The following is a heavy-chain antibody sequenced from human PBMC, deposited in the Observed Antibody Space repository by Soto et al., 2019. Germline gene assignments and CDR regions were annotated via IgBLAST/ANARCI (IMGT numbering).Heavy chain of an antibody. D-gene: IGHD6-6*01. Sequence: DSVKVSCKASGYTFTSYGISWVRQAPGQGLEWMGWISAYNGNTNYAQKLQGRVTMTTDTSTSTAYMELRSLRSDDTAVYYCARDLKGYSSSPVFDPWGQGTLVTVSS. CDR3: ARDLKGYSSSPVFDP. CDR1: GYTFTSYG. V-gene: IGHV1-18*01. CDR2: ISAYNGNT. J-gene: IGHJ5*02.